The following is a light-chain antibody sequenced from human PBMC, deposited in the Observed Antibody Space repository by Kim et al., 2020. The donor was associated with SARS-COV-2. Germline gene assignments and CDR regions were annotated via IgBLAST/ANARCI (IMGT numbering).Light chain of an antibody. CDR2: QDS. CDR1: KLGDKY. J-gene: IGLJ1*01. Sequence: YELTQPPSVSVSPGQTASITCSGDKLGDKYACWYQQKPGQSPVLVIYQDSKRPSGIPERFSGSNSGNTATLTISGTQAMDEADYYCQAWDSSTLFVFGT. CDR3: QAWDSSTLFV. V-gene: IGLV3-1*01.